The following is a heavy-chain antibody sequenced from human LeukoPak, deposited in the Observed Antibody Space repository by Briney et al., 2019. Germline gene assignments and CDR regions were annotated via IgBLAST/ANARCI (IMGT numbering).Heavy chain of an antibody. CDR2: ISGSGGST. V-gene: IGHV3-23*01. J-gene: IGHJ4*02. D-gene: IGHD1-20*01. CDR1: GFTFSSYV. Sequence: PGGSLRLSCAASGFTFSSYVMSWVRQAPGKGLEWVSAISGSGGSTYYADSVKGRFTISRDNSKNTLYLQMNSLRAEDTAVYYCAKVGGITGAPLIDYWGQGTLVTVSS. CDR3: AKVGGITGAPLIDY.